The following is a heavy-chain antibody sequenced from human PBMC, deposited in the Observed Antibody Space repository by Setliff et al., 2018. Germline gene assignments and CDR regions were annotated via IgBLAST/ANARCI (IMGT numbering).Heavy chain of an antibody. J-gene: IGHJ6*03. CDR3: ARMSGFQYIDV. CDR2: IYTSWST. D-gene: IGHD3-3*01. CDR1: DDSISSRRYY. Sequence: SETLSLTCTVSDDSISSRRYYWGWFRQPAGKELEWIGQIYTSWSTNYNPSLKSRVTISLDTSKNQFSLSLTSVTAADTAVYYCARMSGFQYIDVWGKGATVTVSS. V-gene: IGHV4-61*09.